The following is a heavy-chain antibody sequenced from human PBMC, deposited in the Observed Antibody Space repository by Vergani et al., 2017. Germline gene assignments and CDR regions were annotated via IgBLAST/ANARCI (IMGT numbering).Heavy chain of an antibody. Sequence: QVQLVESGGGVVQPGGSLRLSCAASGFTFSSYGMHWVRQAPGKGLEWVAFIRYDGSNKYYADSVKGRFTISRDNSKNTLYLQMNSLRAEDTAVYYCAKDAGRWLQPHYFDYCGQGTLVTVSS. D-gene: IGHD5-24*01. CDR1: GFTFSSYG. J-gene: IGHJ4*02. V-gene: IGHV3-30*02. CDR3: AKDAGRWLQPHYFDY. CDR2: IRYDGSNK.